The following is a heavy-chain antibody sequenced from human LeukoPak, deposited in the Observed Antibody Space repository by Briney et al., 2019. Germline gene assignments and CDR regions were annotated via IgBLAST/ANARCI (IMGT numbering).Heavy chain of an antibody. CDR2: IKSKTDGGTT. Sequence: GGSLRLSCAASGFTFSNAWMSWVHQAPGKGLEWVGRIKSKTDGGTTDYAAPVKGRFTISRDDSKNTLYLQMNSLKTEDTAVYYCTTQQNYDSSGDYYEWGLFDYWGQGTLVTVSS. CDR1: GFTFSNAW. V-gene: IGHV3-15*01. D-gene: IGHD3-22*01. CDR3: TTQQNYDSSGDYYEWGLFDY. J-gene: IGHJ4*02.